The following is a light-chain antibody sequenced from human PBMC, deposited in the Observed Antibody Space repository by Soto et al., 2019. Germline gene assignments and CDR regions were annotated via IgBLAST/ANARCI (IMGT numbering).Light chain of an antibody. CDR1: QSVSSSY. Sequence: EIVLTQSPGTLSLCPGERATLSCRASQSVSSSYLVWYQQKPGQAPRLLIYGASSRATGIPDRFSGSGSGTDFTLTISRLEPEDFAVYFCQQYYTSPLTFGGGTKVEIK. J-gene: IGKJ4*01. V-gene: IGKV3-20*01. CDR2: GAS. CDR3: QQYYTSPLT.